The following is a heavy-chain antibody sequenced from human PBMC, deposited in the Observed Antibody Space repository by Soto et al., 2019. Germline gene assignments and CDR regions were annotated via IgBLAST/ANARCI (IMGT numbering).Heavy chain of an antibody. D-gene: IGHD4-17*01. CDR3: ASDYGRNNYYFDY. CDR1: GFTFSSYG. CDR2: IWYDGTNK. Sequence: QVQLVESGGCVVQPGRSLRLSCAASGFTFSSYGIHWVRQAPGKGLEWVACIWYDGTNKYYADSVKGRFTISRDNSKNTLYLQMNSLRAEDTAVYYCASDYGRNNYYFDYSGQGTLVTVSS. V-gene: IGHV3-33*01. J-gene: IGHJ4*02.